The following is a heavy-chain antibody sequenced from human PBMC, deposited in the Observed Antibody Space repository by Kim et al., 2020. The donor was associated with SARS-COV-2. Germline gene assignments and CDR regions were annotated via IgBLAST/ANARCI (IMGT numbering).Heavy chain of an antibody. CDR3: ASSAARRYYYGMDV. CDR1: GFTFSSYS. J-gene: IGHJ6*02. Sequence: GGSLRLSCAASGFTFSSYSMNWVRQAPGKGLEWVSSISSSSSYIYYADSVKGRFTISRDNAKNSLYLQMNSLRAEDTAVYYCASSAARRYYYGMDVWGQGTTVTVSS. CDR2: ISSSSSYI. D-gene: IGHD6-25*01. V-gene: IGHV3-21*01.